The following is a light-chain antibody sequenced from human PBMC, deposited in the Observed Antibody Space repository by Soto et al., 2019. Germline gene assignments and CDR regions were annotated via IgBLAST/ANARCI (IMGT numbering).Light chain of an antibody. CDR2: LNSDGSQ. CDR3: QSWDSDIVV. Sequence: QPVLTQSPSASASLGASVKLTCTLSSGHSHYAIAWHQQQSEKGPRYLTKLNSDGSQIKGDGIPDRFSGSSSGAERYLTISSLQSEVEADYYCQSWDSDIVVFGGGTQLTVL. V-gene: IGLV4-69*01. CDR1: SGHSHYA. J-gene: IGLJ2*01.